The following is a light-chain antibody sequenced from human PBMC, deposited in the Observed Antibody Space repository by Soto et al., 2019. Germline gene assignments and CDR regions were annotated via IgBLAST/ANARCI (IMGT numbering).Light chain of an antibody. CDR3: QQFNDYPLT. V-gene: IGKV1D-13*01. CDR1: QGISSA. J-gene: IGKJ4*01. CDR2: DAS. Sequence: AIHLTQSPSSLSASVGDRVTITCRASQGISSALAWYQQKPGKAPQLLIYDASSLQSGVPSRFRGSGSGTDFTLTISSLQPEDFATYYCQQFNDYPLTFGGGTKVEIK.